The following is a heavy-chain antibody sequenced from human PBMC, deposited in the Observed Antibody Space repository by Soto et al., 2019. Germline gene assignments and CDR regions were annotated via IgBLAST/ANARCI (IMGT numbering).Heavy chain of an antibody. CDR1: GFTFSSYA. J-gene: IGHJ5*01. CDR2: ISGSGGST. D-gene: IGHD2-15*01. Sequence: LRLSCAASGFTFSSYAMSWVRQAPGKGLEWVSAISGSGGSTYYADSVKGRFTISRDNSKNTLYLQMNSLRAEDTAVYYCAPQVVCSGGSCSQIDSRAQRTLLPVSS. CDR3: APQVVCSGGSCSQIDS. V-gene: IGHV3-23*01.